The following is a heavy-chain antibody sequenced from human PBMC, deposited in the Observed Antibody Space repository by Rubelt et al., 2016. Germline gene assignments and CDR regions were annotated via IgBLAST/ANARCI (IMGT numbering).Heavy chain of an antibody. J-gene: IGHJ4*02. Sequence: QVQLQESGPGLVKPSETLSLTCTVSGGSISSYYWSWIRQPPGKGLEWIGYIYYSGSTNYNPSLKSRVTISVDTSKNQFSLKLSSVTAADTAVYYCARAVGYNFPYFDYWGQGTLVTVSS. CDR1: GGSISSYY. D-gene: IGHD5-24*01. CDR2: IYYSGST. CDR3: ARAVGYNFPYFDY. V-gene: IGHV4-59*01.